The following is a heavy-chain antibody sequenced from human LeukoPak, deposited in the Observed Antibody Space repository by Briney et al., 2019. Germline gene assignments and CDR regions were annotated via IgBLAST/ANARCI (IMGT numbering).Heavy chain of an antibody. CDR3: ATSTTVTTFDCYGMDV. J-gene: IGHJ6*02. Sequence: ASVKVSCKASGYTFTSYDINWVRHATGQGLEWMGWMNPNSGNTGYAQKFQGRVTMTRNTSISTAYMELSSLRSEDTAVYYCATSTTVTTFDCYGMDVWGQGTTVTVSS. D-gene: IGHD4-17*01. V-gene: IGHV1-8*01. CDR2: MNPNSGNT. CDR1: GYTFTSYD.